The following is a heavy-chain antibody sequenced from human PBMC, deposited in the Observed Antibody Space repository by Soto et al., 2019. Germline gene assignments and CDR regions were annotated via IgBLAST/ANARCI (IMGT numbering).Heavy chain of an antibody. V-gene: IGHV3-48*02. D-gene: IGHD5-12*01. J-gene: IGHJ4*02. Sequence: GSLRLFCGASGFTFSSYSMNWVRQAPGKGLEWISYISSSSSTIFYADSVKGRFTISRDNDKNSLYLQMNNLRDEDTAVYFCAREGRYSGSDYFDYWGQGTLVTVSS. CDR3: AREGRYSGSDYFDY. CDR2: ISSSSSTI. CDR1: GFTFSSYS.